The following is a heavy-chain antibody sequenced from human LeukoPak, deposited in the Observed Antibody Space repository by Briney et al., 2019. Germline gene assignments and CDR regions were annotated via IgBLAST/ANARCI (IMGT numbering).Heavy chain of an antibody. CDR1: GYTFTSYG. J-gene: IGHJ4*02. D-gene: IGHD3-22*01. Sequence: ASVKVSCKASGYTFTSYGISWVRQPPGQGHEWMGWISAYNGNTNYAQKLQGRVTMTTDTSTSTAYMELRSLRSDDTAVYYCARDSSGYYSQTYFDYWGQGTLVTVSS. CDR2: ISAYNGNT. CDR3: ARDSSGYYSQTYFDY. V-gene: IGHV1-18*01.